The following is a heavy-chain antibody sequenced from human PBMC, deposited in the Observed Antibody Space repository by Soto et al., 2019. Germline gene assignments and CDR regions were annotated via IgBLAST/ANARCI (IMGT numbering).Heavy chain of an antibody. CDR2: ISGSGGST. D-gene: IGHD3-3*01. Sequence: GGSLRLSCAASGVTFSSYVMSGVRQATGKGLEWVSAISGSGGSTYYADSVKGRFTISRDNSKNTLYLQMNSLRAEDTAVYYCAKARAQYYDFWSGYPVDYWGQGTLVTVSS. J-gene: IGHJ4*02. CDR1: GVTFSSYV. CDR3: AKARAQYYDFWSGYPVDY. V-gene: IGHV3-23*01.